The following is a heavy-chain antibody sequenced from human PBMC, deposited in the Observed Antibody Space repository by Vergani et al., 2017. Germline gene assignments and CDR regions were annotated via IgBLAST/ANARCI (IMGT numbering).Heavy chain of an antibody. Sequence: QVQLVQSGAEVKKPGASVKVSCKASGYTFTSYAMHWVRQAPGQRLEWMGWINTGNGNTKYSQKFQGRVTITRDTSASTAYMELSSLRSEDTAVYYCARGRGYCTNGVCYHCDYWGQGTLVTVSS. D-gene: IGHD2-8*01. CDR1: GYTFTSYA. V-gene: IGHV1-3*04. CDR3: ARGRGYCTNGVCYHCDY. CDR2: INTGNGNT. J-gene: IGHJ4*02.